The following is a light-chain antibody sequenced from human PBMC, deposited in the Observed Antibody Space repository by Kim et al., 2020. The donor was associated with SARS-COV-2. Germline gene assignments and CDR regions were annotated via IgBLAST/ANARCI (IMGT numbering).Light chain of an antibody. CDR1: QSINSW. V-gene: IGKV1-5*03. CDR2: RAS. J-gene: IGKJ4*01. Sequence: DIQMTQSPSTLSASLGDRVTITCRASQSINSWLAWYQQKPGKAPKLLIYRASNLESGVPSRFSGSGSGTEFTLTISSLQPDDFATYSCQQYHNYPLTFGGRTKVDIK. CDR3: QQYHNYPLT.